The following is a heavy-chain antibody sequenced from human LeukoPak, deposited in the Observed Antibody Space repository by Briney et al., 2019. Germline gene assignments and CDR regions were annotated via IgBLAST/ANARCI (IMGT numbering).Heavy chain of an antibody. CDR3: ARAPLDYYYDSSGLYNWFDP. CDR1: GGSISSSNW. V-gene: IGHV4-4*02. Sequence: KPSETLSLTCAVSGGSISSSNWWSWVRQPPGKGLEWIGEIYHSGSTNYNPSLKSRVTISVDKSKNQFSLKLSSVTAADTAVYYCARAPLDYYYDSSGLYNWFDPWGQGTLVTVSS. D-gene: IGHD3-22*01. CDR2: IYHSGST. J-gene: IGHJ5*02.